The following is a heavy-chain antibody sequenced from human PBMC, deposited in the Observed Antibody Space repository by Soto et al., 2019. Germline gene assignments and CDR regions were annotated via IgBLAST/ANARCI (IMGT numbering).Heavy chain of an antibody. J-gene: IGHJ4*02. Sequence: SETLSLTCTVSGGSISSYYWSWIRQPPGKGLEWIGYIYYSGSTNYNPSLKSRVTISVDTSKNQFSLKLSSVTAADTAVYYCASSIYYDSSGSDPNFDYWGQGTLVTVSS. CDR2: IYYSGST. CDR3: ASSIYYDSSGSDPNFDY. D-gene: IGHD3-22*01. V-gene: IGHV4-59*01. CDR1: GGSISSYY.